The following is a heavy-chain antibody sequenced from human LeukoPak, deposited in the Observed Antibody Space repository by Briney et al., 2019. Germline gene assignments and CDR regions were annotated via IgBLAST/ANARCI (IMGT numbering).Heavy chain of an antibody. Sequence: GGSLRLSCAASGFTFSGSAMHWVRQASGKGLEWVGRIRSKANSYATAYAASVKGRFTISRDDSKNTAYLQMNSLKTEDTAVYYCAKGGLFLEWLLNFDYWGQGTLVTVSS. D-gene: IGHD3-3*01. CDR2: IRSKANSYAT. CDR3: AKGGLFLEWLLNFDY. CDR1: GFTFSGSA. V-gene: IGHV3-73*01. J-gene: IGHJ4*02.